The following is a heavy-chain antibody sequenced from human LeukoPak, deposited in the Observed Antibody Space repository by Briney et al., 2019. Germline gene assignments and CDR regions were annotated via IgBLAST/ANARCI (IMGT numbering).Heavy chain of an antibody. CDR3: ARYHAARVAGFDAFDI. D-gene: IGHD3-3*01. CDR2: ISPNSGGT. V-gene: IGHV1-2*02. CDR1: GYTLTDYY. J-gene: IGHJ3*02. Sequence: ASVKVSCKASGYTLTDYYMHWVRQAPGQGLEWMGWISPNSGGTNYAQKFQGRVTMTRDTSISTAYMELSRLRSDDTAVYYCARYHAARVAGFDAFDIWGQGTMVTVSS.